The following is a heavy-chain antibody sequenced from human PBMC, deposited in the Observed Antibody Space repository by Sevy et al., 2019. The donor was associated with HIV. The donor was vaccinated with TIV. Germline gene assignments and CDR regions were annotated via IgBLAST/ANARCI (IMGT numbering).Heavy chain of an antibody. D-gene: IGHD3-3*01. CDR3: AGGYTYYDCRSGDYAAGGMDV. V-gene: IGHV3-33*01. Sequence: GGSLRLSCAASGFTFSSYGMHWVRQAPGKGLEWVAVIWYDGSNKNYADSVKGGVTVSRDNSKNTLYLQMNSLRAEDTAEYYCAGGYTYYDCRSGDYAAGGMDVWGQGTTVTVSS. J-gene: IGHJ6*02. CDR2: IWYDGSNK. CDR1: GFTFSSYG.